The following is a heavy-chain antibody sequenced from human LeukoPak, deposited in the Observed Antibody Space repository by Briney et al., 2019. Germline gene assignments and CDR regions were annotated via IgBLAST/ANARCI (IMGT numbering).Heavy chain of an antibody. CDR1: GGSISSYY. Sequence: SETLSLTRTVSGGSISSYYWSWIRRPPGKGLEWIGYIYYSGSTNYNPSLKSRVTISVDTSKNQFSLKLSSVTAADTAVYYCASGAGKYYFDYWGQGTLVTVSS. V-gene: IGHV4-59*01. CDR3: ASGAGKYYFDY. D-gene: IGHD4/OR15-4a*01. CDR2: IYYSGST. J-gene: IGHJ4*02.